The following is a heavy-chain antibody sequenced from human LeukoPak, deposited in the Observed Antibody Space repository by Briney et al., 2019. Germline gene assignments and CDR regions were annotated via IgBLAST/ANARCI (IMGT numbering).Heavy chain of an antibody. CDR1: GYSFTNYW. CDR3: ARLRVTAAGQYYFDY. J-gene: IGHJ4*02. V-gene: IGHV5-51*01. D-gene: IGHD6-13*01. Sequence: RGESLKISCKGSGYSFTNYWIGWVRQMPGKGLEWMGIIYPGDSDTRYSPSFQGQVTISADKSISTAYLQWSSLKASDTAMYHCARLRVTAAGQYYFDYWGQGTLVTVSS. CDR2: IYPGDSDT.